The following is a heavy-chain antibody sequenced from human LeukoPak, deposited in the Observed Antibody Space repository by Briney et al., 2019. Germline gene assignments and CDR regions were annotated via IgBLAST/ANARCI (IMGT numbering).Heavy chain of an antibody. J-gene: IGHJ4*02. V-gene: IGHV3-30*18. CDR2: ISYDGTKK. CDR3: ANRAAANYFDY. CDR1: GFTFRTFG. D-gene: IGHD2-2*01. Sequence: GGSLRLSCAASGFTFRTFGMHWVRQAPGKGLEWEALISYDGTKKYYADSVQGRFTISRDNSKNTLYLQMDSLRGEGTAVYYCANRAAANYFDYWGQGTLVTVSS.